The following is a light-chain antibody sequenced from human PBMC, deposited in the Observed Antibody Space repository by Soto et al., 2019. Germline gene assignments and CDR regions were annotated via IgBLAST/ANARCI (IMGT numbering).Light chain of an antibody. CDR3: ETWDSNTRV. J-gene: IGLJ2*01. CDR1: SGHSSYI. CDR2: LEGSGSY. Sequence: QPVLTQSSSASASLGSSVKLTCTLSSGHSSYIIAWHHQQPGKAPRYLMKLEGSGSYNKGSGVPARFSGSSSGADRYLTISSLRFEDEANYYCETWDSNTRVFGGGTKLTVL. V-gene: IGLV4-60*02.